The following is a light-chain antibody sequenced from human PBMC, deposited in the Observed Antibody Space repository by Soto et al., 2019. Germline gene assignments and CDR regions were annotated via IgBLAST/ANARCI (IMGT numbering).Light chain of an antibody. J-gene: IGLJ1*01. CDR1: NSDVGIYDF. Sequence: QSALTQPASVSGTPGQSITISCTGINSDVGIYDFVSWYQHHPGRAHKLIVSEGSHRPSGVSNRFSGSKSGNTASLTISGLQSEEYADYYCSSSNSDDVNYVFGTGTQLTVL. V-gene: IGLV2-14*01. CDR3: SSSNSDDVNYV. CDR2: EGS.